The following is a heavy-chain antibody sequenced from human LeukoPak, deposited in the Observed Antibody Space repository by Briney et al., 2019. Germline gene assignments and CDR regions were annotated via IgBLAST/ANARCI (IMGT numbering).Heavy chain of an antibody. J-gene: IGHJ4*02. Sequence: GGSLRLSCAASGFTCSSYDMHWVRQATGKSLEWVSVIGTAGDTYSPVSVKARFTISRENAKNSLYLRMNSLRAGDTAVYYCARGLGGWGFDYWGQGTLVTVSS. CDR1: GFTCSSYD. CDR3: ARGLGGWGFDY. V-gene: IGHV3-13*04. CDR2: IGTAGDT. D-gene: IGHD6-19*01.